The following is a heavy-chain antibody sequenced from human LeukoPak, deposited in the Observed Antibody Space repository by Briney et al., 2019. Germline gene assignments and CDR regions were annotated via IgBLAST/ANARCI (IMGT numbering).Heavy chain of an antibody. CDR1: GGTFSSYA. Sequence: SVKVSCKASGGTFSSYAISWVRQAPGQGLEWMGGIIPIFGTANYARKFQGRVTITADESTSTAYMELSSLRSEDTAVYYCASAKRPTMIVVVPEYYFDYWGQGTLVTVSS. J-gene: IGHJ4*02. CDR2: IIPIFGTA. V-gene: IGHV1-69*13. CDR3: ASAKRPTMIVVVPEYYFDY. D-gene: IGHD3-22*01.